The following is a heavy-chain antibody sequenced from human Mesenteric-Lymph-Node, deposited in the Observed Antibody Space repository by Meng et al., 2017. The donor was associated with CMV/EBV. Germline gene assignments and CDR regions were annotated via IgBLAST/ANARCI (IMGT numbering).Heavy chain of an antibody. V-gene: IGHV4-39*01. CDR3: ARQEIGSSPLRYYYYYGMDV. CDR1: GGSISSSSYY. J-gene: IGHJ6*02. Sequence: SETLSLTCTVSGGSISSSSYYWGWIRQPPGKGLEWIGSIYYSGSTYYNPSLKSRVTISVDTSKNQFSLKLSSVTAADTAVYYCARQEIGSSPLRYYYYYGMDVWGQGTTVTVSS. D-gene: IGHD6-6*01. CDR2: IYYSGST.